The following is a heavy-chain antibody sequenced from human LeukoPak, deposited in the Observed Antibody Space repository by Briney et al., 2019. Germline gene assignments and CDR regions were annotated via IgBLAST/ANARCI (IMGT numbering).Heavy chain of an antibody. CDR1: GFTFSSYW. CDR3: AREGDYDFWSGYWLDY. D-gene: IGHD3-3*01. CDR2: IKQDGSEK. Sequence: GGSLRLSCAASGFTFSSYWMSWVRQAPGKGLEWVANIKQDGSEKYYVDSVKGRFTISRDNAKNSLYLQMNSLRAEDTAVYYCAREGDYDFWSGYWLDYWGXGTLVTVSS. J-gene: IGHJ4*02. V-gene: IGHV3-7*01.